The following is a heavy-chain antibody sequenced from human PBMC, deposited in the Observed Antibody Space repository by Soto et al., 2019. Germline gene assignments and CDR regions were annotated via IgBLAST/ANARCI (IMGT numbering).Heavy chain of an antibody. Sequence: QVQLVQSGAEVKKPGASVKVSCKASGYTFTSYAMHWVRQAPGQRLEWMGWINAGNGNTKYSQKFQGRVTITRDTSATTAYMELSSLTSEDTAVYYCARAPSAGLDYNYCGMDVWGQGTTVTVSS. D-gene: IGHD3-9*01. V-gene: IGHV1-3*01. CDR2: INAGNGNT. CDR1: GYTFTSYA. CDR3: ARAPSAGLDYNYCGMDV. J-gene: IGHJ6*02.